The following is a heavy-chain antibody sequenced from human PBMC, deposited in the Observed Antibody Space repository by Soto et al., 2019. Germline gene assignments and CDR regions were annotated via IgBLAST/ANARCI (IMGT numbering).Heavy chain of an antibody. V-gene: IGHV1-18*01. J-gene: IGHJ3*02. CDR2: ISAYTGNT. Sequence: ASVKVSCKASGYTFTTYGISWVRQAPGQGLEWMGWISAYTGNTNYAQKLQGRVTMTTDTSTSTAYMELRSLRSDDTAVYYCARYCSGGSCYSGHDAFDIWGQGTMVTVSS. D-gene: IGHD2-15*01. CDR1: GYTFTTYG. CDR3: ARYCSGGSCYSGHDAFDI.